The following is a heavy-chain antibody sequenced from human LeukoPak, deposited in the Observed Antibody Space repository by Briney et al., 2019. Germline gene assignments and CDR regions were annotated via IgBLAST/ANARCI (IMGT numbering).Heavy chain of an antibody. CDR2: IYHSGST. CDR1: GGSISSSNW. CDR3: ARAGGKDSSGYSFDY. Sequence: SETLSLTCAVSGGSISSSNWWSWVRQPPGKGLEWIGEIYHSGSTNYNPSLKSRVTISVDKSKNQFSLKLSSVTAADTAVYYCARAGGKDSSGYSFDYWGQGTLVTVSS. D-gene: IGHD3-22*01. J-gene: IGHJ4*02. V-gene: IGHV4-4*02.